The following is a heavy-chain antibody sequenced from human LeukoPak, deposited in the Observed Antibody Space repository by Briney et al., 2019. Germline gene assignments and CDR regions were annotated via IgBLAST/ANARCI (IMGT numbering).Heavy chain of an antibody. D-gene: IGHD6-13*01. Sequence: SETLSLTCTVSGGSISSYYLSWIRQPAGKGLEWIGRIYTSGSTNYNPSLRSRVTISVDTSKNQFSLKLSSVTAADTAVYYCARGRIAAGGAFDIWGQGTMVTVSS. CDR2: IYTSGST. CDR3: ARGRIAAGGAFDI. CDR1: GGSISSYY. V-gene: IGHV4-4*07. J-gene: IGHJ3*02.